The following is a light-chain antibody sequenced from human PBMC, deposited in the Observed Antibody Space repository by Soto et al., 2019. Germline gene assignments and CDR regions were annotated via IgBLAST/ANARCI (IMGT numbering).Light chain of an antibody. CDR2: GAS. CDR3: QQYGSSPLT. Sequence: EIVLTQSPGTLSLSPGERTTLSCRASQSVSSSYLAWYQQQPGQAPRLLIYGASSRAAGIPDRFSGSGSGTDFTLTSSRLEAEDVAVYYCQQYGSSPLTFGGGTKVEIK. CDR1: QSVSSSY. J-gene: IGKJ4*01. V-gene: IGKV3-20*01.